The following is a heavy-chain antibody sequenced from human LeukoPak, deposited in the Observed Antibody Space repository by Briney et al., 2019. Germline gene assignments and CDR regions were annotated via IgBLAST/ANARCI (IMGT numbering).Heavy chain of an antibody. D-gene: IGHD3-10*01. CDR1: GFTFSNYG. J-gene: IGHJ4*02. V-gene: IGHV3-33*01. CDR3: AREGPGSYYKFYFDY. CDR2: IWYDGSNK. Sequence: GGSLRLSCAASGFTFSNYGMHWVRQAPGKGLEWVAVIWYDGSNKYYADSVKGRFTISRDNSKNTLYLQMNSLRAEDTAVYYCAREGPGSYYKFYFDYWGQGILVTVSS.